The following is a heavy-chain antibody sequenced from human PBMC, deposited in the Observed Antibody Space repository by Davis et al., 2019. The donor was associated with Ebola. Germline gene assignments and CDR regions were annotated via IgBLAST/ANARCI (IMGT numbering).Heavy chain of an antibody. CDR2: IYHSGST. D-gene: IGHD3-3*01. CDR1: GGSFSGYY. V-gene: IGHV4-34*01. Sequence: GSLRLSCAVYGGSFSGYYWSWIRQPPGKGLEWIGEIYHSGSTYYNPSLKSRVTISVDTSKNQFSLKLSSVTAADTAVYYCARGRDFWRNWGQGTLVTVSS. J-gene: IGHJ4*02. CDR3: ARGRDFWRN.